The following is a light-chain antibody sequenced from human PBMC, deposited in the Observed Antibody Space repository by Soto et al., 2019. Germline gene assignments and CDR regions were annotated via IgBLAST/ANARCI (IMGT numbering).Light chain of an antibody. CDR3: SSYGGSNSPLDV. V-gene: IGLV2-8*01. J-gene: IGLJ1*01. Sequence: QSVLTQPPSASGSPGQSLTISCAGTGSDVGAYKYVSWYQQHPGKAPKLIIYEVDKRPSGVPDRFSGSKSGNTASLTVSGLQAEDEADYYCSSYGGSNSPLDVFGTGTKVTVL. CDR1: GSDVGAYKY. CDR2: EVD.